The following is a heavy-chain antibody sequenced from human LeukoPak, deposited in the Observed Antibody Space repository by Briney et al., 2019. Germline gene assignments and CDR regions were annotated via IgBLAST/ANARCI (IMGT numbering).Heavy chain of an antibody. CDR1: GFTFSSYS. J-gene: IGHJ4*02. CDR3: ARDEPSPDSTDLDY. V-gene: IGHV3-21*01. CDR2: ISSSSSYI. D-gene: IGHD2/OR15-2a*01. Sequence: GGSLRLSCAASGFTFSSYSMNWVRQAPGKGLEWVSSISSSSSYIYYADSVKGRFTISRDNSKNTLYLQMNSLRADDTAVYYCARDEPSPDSTDLDYWGQGTLVTVSS.